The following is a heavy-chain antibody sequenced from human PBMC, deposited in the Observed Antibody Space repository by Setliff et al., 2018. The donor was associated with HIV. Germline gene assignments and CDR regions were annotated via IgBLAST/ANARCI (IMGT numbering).Heavy chain of an antibody. CDR3: TRQSPVAGSGAFDI. V-gene: IGHV4-61*02. J-gene: IGHJ3*02. Sequence: SETLSLTCTVSGDSISSGGYYWSWIRQPAGQGLEWIGRIYTSGNTNYNPSTNYNPSIKSRIAISLETSRNQFSLRVTSVTATDTAVYYCTRQSPVAGSGAFDIWGQGTMVTVSS. D-gene: IGHD6-19*01. CDR1: GDSISSGGYY. CDR2: IYTSGNTNYNPST.